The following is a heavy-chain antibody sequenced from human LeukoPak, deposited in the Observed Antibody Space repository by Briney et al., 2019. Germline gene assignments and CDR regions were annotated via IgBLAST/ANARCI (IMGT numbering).Heavy chain of an antibody. CDR3: AKETALDGDYSFDY. D-gene: IGHD4-17*01. CDR2: INPNTGGT. Sequence: ASVKVSYKASGYTFTGSYMQWVQQAPGQGLEWMGRINPNTGGTNYAQKFQGRVTMTRDTSISTAYMELSRLRSDDTAVYYCAKETALDGDYSFDYWGQGTLVTVSS. J-gene: IGHJ4*02. V-gene: IGHV1-2*06. CDR1: GYTFTGSY.